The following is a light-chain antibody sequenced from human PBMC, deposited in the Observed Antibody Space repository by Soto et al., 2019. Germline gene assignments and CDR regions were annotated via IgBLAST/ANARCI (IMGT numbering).Light chain of an antibody. J-gene: IGLJ3*02. V-gene: IGLV2-8*01. CDR3: CSFAGGATFV. CDR1: SSDVGGYNY. CDR2: EVS. Sequence: QSALTQPPSASGSPGQSVTISCTGTSSDVGGYNYVSWYQQHPGKAPKLMIYEVSKRPSGVPDRFSGSKSGNTASLTVSGLQAEDEAVYSCCSFAGGATFVFGGGTKLTVL.